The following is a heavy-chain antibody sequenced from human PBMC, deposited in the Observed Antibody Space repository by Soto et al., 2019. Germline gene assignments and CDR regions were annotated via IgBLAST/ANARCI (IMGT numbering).Heavy chain of an antibody. D-gene: IGHD7-27*01. J-gene: IGHJ6*02. CDR1: GFIFSNNG. CDR2: VSHDGRKT. CDR3: ARDLRKGASGATVYGMYG. V-gene: IGHV3-30*03. Sequence: QVQLVESGGGEVQPGTSLRLSCIACGFIFSNNGMHWVRQAPVKGLEWVALVSHDGRKTFYADSVKGRLTIYRDNSKNTVYLHMNNLRPEDTAVYRCARDLRKGASGATVYGMYGWGQGTTVNVSS.